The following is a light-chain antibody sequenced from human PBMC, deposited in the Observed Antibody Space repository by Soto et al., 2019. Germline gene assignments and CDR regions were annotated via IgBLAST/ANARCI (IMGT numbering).Light chain of an antibody. V-gene: IGKV1-6*01. CDR1: QGIRND. CDR3: LQDYNYPRT. J-gene: IGKJ1*01. CDR2: AAS. Sequence: AIQLTQSPSSLSASVGDRVTITCRASQGIRNDLGWYQQKPGKAPNLLIYAASSLQSGVPSRFSGSGSGTDFTLTIRSLQTEDFATYYCLQDYNYPRTFGQGTKVEVK.